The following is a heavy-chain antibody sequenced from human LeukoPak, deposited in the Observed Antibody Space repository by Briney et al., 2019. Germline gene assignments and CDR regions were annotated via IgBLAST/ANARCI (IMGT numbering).Heavy chain of an antibody. CDR2: MNPNSGNT. CDR3: ARVSGSHSGFDY. V-gene: IGHV1-8*01. D-gene: IGHD1-26*01. J-gene: IGHJ4*02. CDR1: GYTFTSYD. Sequence: ASVKVSCKASGYTFTSYDINWVRQATGQGLEWMGWMNPNSGNTGYAQKFQGRVTMTRNTSISTAYMELSSLRSEDTAVYYCARVSGSHSGFDYWGQGTLVTVSS.